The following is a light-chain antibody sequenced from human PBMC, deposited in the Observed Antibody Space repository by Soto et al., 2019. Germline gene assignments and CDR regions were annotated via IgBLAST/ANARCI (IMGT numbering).Light chain of an antibody. Sequence: QSALTQPASVSGSPGQSITISCTGTSSDVGGYNYVSWYQQHPGKAPKLMIYAVRNRPSGVSTRFSGSKSGNTASLTISVLQAEDEADYHCSSYTTSSTLLYVFGTGTKLTVL. V-gene: IGLV2-14*01. CDR1: SSDVGGYNY. CDR2: AVR. J-gene: IGLJ1*01. CDR3: SSYTTSSTLLYV.